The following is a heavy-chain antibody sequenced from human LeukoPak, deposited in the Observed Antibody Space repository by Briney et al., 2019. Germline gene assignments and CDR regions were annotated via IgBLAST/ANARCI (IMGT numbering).Heavy chain of an antibody. CDR3: ARDGRPLDY. J-gene: IGHJ4*02. V-gene: IGHV3-7*03. CDR2: IKKDGSET. Sequence: GGSLRLSCAASGFTFSTSWMSWVRQVPGKGLEWVANIKKDGSETYYVDSVKGRLTISRDNAKNSLYLQMNSLRVEDTAVYYCARDGRPLDYWGQGTLVTVSS. CDR1: GFTFSTSW.